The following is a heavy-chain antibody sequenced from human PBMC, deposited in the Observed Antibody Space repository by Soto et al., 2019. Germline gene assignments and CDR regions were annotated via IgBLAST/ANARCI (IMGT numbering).Heavy chain of an antibody. V-gene: IGHV1-69*10. CDR2: IIPILGIA. CDR3: ARDSANSCLSPANRVDAFDI. J-gene: IGHJ3*02. D-gene: IGHD3-16*01. CDR1: GGTFSSYA. Sequence: ASVKVSCKASGGTFSSYAISWVRQAPGQGLEWMGGIIPILGIANYAQKFQGRVTITADKSTSTAYMELSSLRSEDTAVYYCARDSANSCLSPANRVDAFDIWGQGTVVTVSS.